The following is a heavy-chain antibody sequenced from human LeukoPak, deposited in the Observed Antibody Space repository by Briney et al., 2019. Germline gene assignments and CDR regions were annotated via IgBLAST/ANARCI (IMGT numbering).Heavy chain of an antibody. CDR3: AKKSYIVVVPAAMSSWFDP. CDR1: GFTLSSYA. V-gene: IGHV3-23*01. CDR2: ISGSGGST. J-gene: IGHJ5*02. Sequence: GGSLRLSCAASGFTLSSYAMSWVRQAPGKGLEWVSAISGSGGSTYYAESVKGRFTISRDNSKNTLYLQMNSLRAEDTAVYYCAKKSYIVVVPAAMSSWFDPWGQGTLVTVSS. D-gene: IGHD2-2*01.